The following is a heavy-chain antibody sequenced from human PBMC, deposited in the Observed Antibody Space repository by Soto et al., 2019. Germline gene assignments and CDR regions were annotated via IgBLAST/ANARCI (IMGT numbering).Heavy chain of an antibody. Sequence: SETLSLTCTVSHGSITSGDYFFSCIRQPPGKGLEFIGSVHSSGGTYYSPSLKSRASISIDKSRNQFSLKLTSVNAGDTAVYFCASVVVGATRQTGSDHWGQGTLVTVSS. CDR2: VHSSGGT. J-gene: IGHJ4*02. V-gene: IGHV4-39*01. CDR1: HGSITSGDYF. CDR3: ASVVVGATRQTGSDH. D-gene: IGHD2-15*01.